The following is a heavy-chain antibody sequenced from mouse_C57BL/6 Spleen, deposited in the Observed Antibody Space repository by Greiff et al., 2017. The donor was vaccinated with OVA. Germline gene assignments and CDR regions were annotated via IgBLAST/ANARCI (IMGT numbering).Heavy chain of an antibody. J-gene: IGHJ2*01. CDR2: IYPGDGDT. Sequence: QVQLQQSGAELVKPGASVKISCKASGYAFSSYWMNWVKQRPGKGLEWIGQIYPGDGDTNYNGKFKGKATLTADKSSSTAYMQLSSLTSEDSAVYFCAREGDGPYYFDYWGQGTTRTVSS. CDR3: AREGDGPYYFDY. V-gene: IGHV1-80*01. D-gene: IGHD2-3*01. CDR1: GYAFSSYW.